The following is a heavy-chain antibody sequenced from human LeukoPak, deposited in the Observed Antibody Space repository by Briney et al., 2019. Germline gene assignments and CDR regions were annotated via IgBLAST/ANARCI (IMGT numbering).Heavy chain of an antibody. Sequence: PGGSLRLSCAASGFTFSNYGIHWVRQAPGKGLEWVAVVWYEGSDKYYADSVRGRFFISRDNSKNRVYLQMNGLRAEDTAVYYCAKDSSRIAVAGTYGNYWGQGTLVTVSS. D-gene: IGHD6-19*01. CDR2: VWYEGSDK. J-gene: IGHJ4*02. CDR3: AKDSSRIAVAGTYGNY. V-gene: IGHV3-33*06. CDR1: GFTFSNYG.